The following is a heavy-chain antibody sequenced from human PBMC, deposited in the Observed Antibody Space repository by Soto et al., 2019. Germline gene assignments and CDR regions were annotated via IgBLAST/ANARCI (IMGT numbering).Heavy chain of an antibody. J-gene: IGHJ6*02. Sequence: GSLRLSCAASGFTFSDYYMTWIRQAPGKGLEWVSYISSAGSFIYYADSVKGRFTISRDNAKNSLYLQMNSLRADDTAVYYCARDRYDFWSGSQHYGMDVWGQGTTVTVSS. CDR3: ARDRYDFWSGSQHYGMDV. V-gene: IGHV3-11*01. CDR2: ISSAGSFI. CDR1: GFTFSDYY. D-gene: IGHD3-3*01.